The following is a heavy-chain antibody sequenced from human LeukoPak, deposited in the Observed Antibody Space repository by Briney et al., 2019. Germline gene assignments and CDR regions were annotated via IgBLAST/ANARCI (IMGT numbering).Heavy chain of an antibody. J-gene: IGHJ4*02. CDR3: ARDVYDFWSGYYD. V-gene: IGHV4-61*02. CDR1: GGSISSGAYY. D-gene: IGHD3-3*01. Sequence: SETLSLTCTVSGGSISSGAYYYHSIRQPAGKGLEWIGRIYTSGSTNYNPSLKSRLTISVDTSKNQFSLKLSSVTAADTAVYYCARDVYDFWSGYYDWGPGTLVTVSS. CDR2: IYTSGST.